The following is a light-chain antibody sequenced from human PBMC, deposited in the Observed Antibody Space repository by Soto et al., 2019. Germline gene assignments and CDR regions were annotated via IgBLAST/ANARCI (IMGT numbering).Light chain of an antibody. Sequence: QSVLTQPPSASGSPGQSVTISCTGTSSDAGGYNYVSWYQQHPGKAHKLMIYEVSKRPSGVPDRFSGSKSGNTASLTVSGLQAEDEADYYCSSYAGSNNYVFGTGT. J-gene: IGLJ1*01. CDR3: SSYAGSNNYV. V-gene: IGLV2-8*01. CDR1: SSDAGGYNY. CDR2: EVS.